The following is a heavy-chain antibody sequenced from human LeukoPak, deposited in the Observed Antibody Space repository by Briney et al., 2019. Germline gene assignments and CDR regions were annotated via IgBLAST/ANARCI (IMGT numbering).Heavy chain of an antibody. CDR2: FDPEDGET. CDR3: ATDMGLVVPAASGYFDY. D-gene: IGHD2-2*01. V-gene: IGHV1-24*01. Sequence: ASVKVSCKVSGYTLTELSMHLVRQAPGKGLEWMGGFDPEDGETIYAQKFQGRVTMTEDTSTDTAYMELSSLRSEDTAVYYCATDMGLVVPAASGYFDYWGQGTLVTVSS. J-gene: IGHJ4*02. CDR1: GYTLTELS.